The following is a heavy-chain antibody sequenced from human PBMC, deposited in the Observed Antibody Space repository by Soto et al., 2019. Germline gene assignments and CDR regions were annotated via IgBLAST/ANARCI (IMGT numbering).Heavy chain of an antibody. Sequence: QVQVVQSGAEVKKPGSSVRVSCKASGGTSSSYAITWMRQAPGQGLELMGGIIPILDTTDFAQKCHGRVTFTVHESTSTVHMELRSLTSEDTAVYYCASGATTVHRRFDIWGQGTLVNVSS. CDR2: IIPILDTT. D-gene: IGHD4-4*01. CDR3: ASGATTVHRRFDI. V-gene: IGHV1-69*01. CDR1: GGTSSSYA. J-gene: IGHJ4*02.